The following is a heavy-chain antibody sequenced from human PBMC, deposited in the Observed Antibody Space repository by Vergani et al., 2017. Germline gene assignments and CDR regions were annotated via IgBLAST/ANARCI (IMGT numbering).Heavy chain of an antibody. Sequence: EVQLVESGGGLVKPGGSLRLSCAASGFTFSSYSMNWVRQAQGKGLEWVSSISSSSSYIYYADSVNGRFTISRDNAKNSLYLQMNSLRAEDTAVYYCARGVPHYYYYYYMDVWGKGTTVTVSS. CDR1: GFTFSSYS. V-gene: IGHV3-21*01. CDR3: ARGVPHYYYYYYMDV. J-gene: IGHJ6*03. CDR2: ISSSSSYI. D-gene: IGHD2-2*01.